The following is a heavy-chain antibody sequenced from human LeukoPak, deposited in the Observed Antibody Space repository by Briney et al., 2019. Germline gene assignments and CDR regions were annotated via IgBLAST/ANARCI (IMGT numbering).Heavy chain of an antibody. CDR2: FDPEDAEA. D-gene: IGHD3-10*01. V-gene: IGHV1-24*01. J-gene: IGHJ3*02. CDR3: ATGTSGFSDAFDI. CDR1: GYTLTELS. Sequence: ASVKVSCKVSGYTLTELSMQWVRQAPGKGLEWMGGFDPEDAEAIYAQNFQGRVTMAGDTATDTAYMELSSLRSEDTAVYYCATGTSGFSDAFDIWGHGTMVTVSS.